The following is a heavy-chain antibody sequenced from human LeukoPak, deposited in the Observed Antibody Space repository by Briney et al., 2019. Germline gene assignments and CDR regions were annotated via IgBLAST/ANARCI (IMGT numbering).Heavy chain of an antibody. Sequence: SETLSRTCTVSGGSISSYYWSWIRQPPGKGLEWIGYIYTSGSTNYNPSLKSRVTISVDTSKNQFSLKLSSVTAADTAVYYCARSDYMDVWGKGTTVTVSS. V-gene: IGHV4-4*09. J-gene: IGHJ6*03. CDR3: ARSDYMDV. CDR2: IYTSGST. CDR1: GGSISSYY.